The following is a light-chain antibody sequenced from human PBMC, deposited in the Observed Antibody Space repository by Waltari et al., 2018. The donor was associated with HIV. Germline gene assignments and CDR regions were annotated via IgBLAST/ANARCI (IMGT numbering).Light chain of an antibody. CDR2: YDD. CDR3: AAWDDILNAYV. J-gene: IGLJ1*01. V-gene: IGLV1-36*01. CDR1: SSNIGSNA. Sequence: QSVLTQPPSLSESPRQRVTISCSGSSSNIGSNAVNWYQQPPGQAPKLLIYYDDMLPSGVSDRFSGSKSGSSASLAISGLQSEDEADYYCAAWDDILNAYVFGSGTKVTVL.